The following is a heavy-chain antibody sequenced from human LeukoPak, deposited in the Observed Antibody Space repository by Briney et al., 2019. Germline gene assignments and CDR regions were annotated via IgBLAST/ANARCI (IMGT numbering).Heavy chain of an antibody. V-gene: IGHV3-23*01. CDR1: GFTFSNSA. CDR2: LSGSGITT. Sequence: GGSLRLSCAAPGFTFSNSAMSWVRQAPGKGLEWVSTLSGSGITTYYADSVKGRFTISRDNSKNTLYLQMNSLRAEDTAVYYCAKGIYSSGWSYFDYWGHGTLVTVSS. J-gene: IGHJ4*01. D-gene: IGHD6-19*01. CDR3: AKGIYSSGWSYFDY.